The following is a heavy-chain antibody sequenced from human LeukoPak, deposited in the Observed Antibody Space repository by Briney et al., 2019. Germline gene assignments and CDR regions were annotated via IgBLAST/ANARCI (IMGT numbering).Heavy chain of an antibody. CDR3: AREDIVVVPAAMDWFDP. CDR1: GFTFGSYT. D-gene: IGHD2-2*01. V-gene: IGHV3-21*01. Sequence: GGSLRLSCAASGFTFGSYTMNWVRQAPGKGLEWVASISSSSRCIYYPESLRGRFTISRDNAKNSLYLQMNSLRAEDTAVYYCAREDIVVVPAAMDWFDPWGQGTLVTVSS. J-gene: IGHJ5*02. CDR2: ISSSSRCI.